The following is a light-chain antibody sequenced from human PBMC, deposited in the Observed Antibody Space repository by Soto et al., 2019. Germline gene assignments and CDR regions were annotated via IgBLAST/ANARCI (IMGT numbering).Light chain of an antibody. Sequence: DIQMTQSPSTLSASVGDRVVITCRASQSISTWLAWYQQKPGKAPTLLISDASNLQSGVPSRFSGSGSGTEFTLTISSLQPDDFSTYYCHQYDSYPWTSGQGTKVDIK. J-gene: IGKJ1*01. CDR1: QSISTW. V-gene: IGKV1-5*01. CDR3: HQYDSYPWT. CDR2: DAS.